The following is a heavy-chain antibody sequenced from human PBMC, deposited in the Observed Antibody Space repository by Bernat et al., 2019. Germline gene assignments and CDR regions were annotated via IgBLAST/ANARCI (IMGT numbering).Heavy chain of an antibody. D-gene: IGHD3-22*01. CDR2: IIPILGIA. CDR3: ARSVRDDSSGLFGY. CDR1: GGTFSSYT. V-gene: IGHV1-69*02. Sequence: QVQLVQSGAEVKKPGSSVKVSCKASGGTFSSYTISWVRQAPGQWLEWMGRIIPILGIANYAQKFQGRVTITADKSTSTAYMELSSLRSEDTAVYYCARSVRDDSSGLFGYWGQGTLVTVSS. J-gene: IGHJ4*02.